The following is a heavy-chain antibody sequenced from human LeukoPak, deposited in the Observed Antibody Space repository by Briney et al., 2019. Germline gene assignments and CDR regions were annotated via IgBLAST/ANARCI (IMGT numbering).Heavy chain of an antibody. CDR1: GFTFSIYW. V-gene: IGHV3-7*03. J-gene: IGHJ4*02. Sequence: PGGSLRLSCAASGFTFSIYWVSWVRQAPGKGLEWVANIKQDGSEKYYVDSVKGRFTISRDNSKNTLYLQMNSLRAEDTAVYYCAKSGLNRFDYWGQGTLVTVSS. CDR2: IKQDGSEK. D-gene: IGHD2-15*01. CDR3: AKSGLNRFDY.